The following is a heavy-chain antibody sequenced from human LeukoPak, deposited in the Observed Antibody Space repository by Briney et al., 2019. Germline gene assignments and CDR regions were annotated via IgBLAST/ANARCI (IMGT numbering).Heavy chain of an antibody. CDR1: GLPFRSIW. Sequence: QPGGSLRLSCAVSGLPFRSIWMSWVRQAPGKGLEWVADLHPDGTSMILYVDSVKGRFTMYRDNAENSVYLQMNNLRVEDTGIYYCARDPHYGAIDYWGQGILVTVSS. CDR3: ARDPHYGAIDY. J-gene: IGHJ4*02. V-gene: IGHV3-7*01. CDR2: LHPDGTSMI. D-gene: IGHD4/OR15-4a*01.